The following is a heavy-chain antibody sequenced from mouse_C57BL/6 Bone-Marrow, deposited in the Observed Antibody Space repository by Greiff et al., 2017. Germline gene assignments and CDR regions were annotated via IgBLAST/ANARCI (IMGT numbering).Heavy chain of an antibody. Sequence: VKLVESGPGLVAPSQSLSITCTVSGFSLTSYAISWVRQPPGTGLEWLGVIWTGGGTNYNSALKSRLSIRKDNSKSQVFLKMNSLQTDDTARYYWARNGGYYGPEAYWGQGTLVTVSA. CDR1: GFSLTSYA. CDR3: ARNGGYYGPEAY. J-gene: IGHJ3*01. V-gene: IGHV2-9-1*01. D-gene: IGHD1-1*01. CDR2: IWTGGGT.